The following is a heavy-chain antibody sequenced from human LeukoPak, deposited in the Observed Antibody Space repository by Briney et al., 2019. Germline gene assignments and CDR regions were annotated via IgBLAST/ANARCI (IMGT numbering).Heavy chain of an antibody. CDR1: GFTFSRNS. D-gene: IGHD6-13*01. Sequence: PGGSLRLSCAASGFTFSRNSMNWVRQAPGKGLEWVSSISTSSSYIYYADSVKGRFTISRDNARNSLYLQVNSLRAEDTAVFYCARGAEGVAATDSNFDYWGQGTLVTVSS. CDR3: ARGAEGVAATDSNFDY. V-gene: IGHV3-21*01. J-gene: IGHJ4*02. CDR2: ISTSSSYI.